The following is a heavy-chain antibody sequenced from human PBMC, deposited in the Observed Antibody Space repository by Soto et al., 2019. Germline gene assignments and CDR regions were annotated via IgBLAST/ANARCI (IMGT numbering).Heavy chain of an antibody. CDR1: GGSISSSSYY. CDR2: IYYSGST. Sequence: TLSLTCTVSGGSISSSSYYWGWIRQPPGKGLEWIGSIYYSGSTYYNPSLKSRVTISVDTSKNQFSLKLSSVTAADTAVYYCATTYYDFWSGYSQWFDPWGQGTLVTVSS. CDR3: ATTYYDFWSGYSQWFDP. J-gene: IGHJ5*02. D-gene: IGHD3-3*01. V-gene: IGHV4-39*01.